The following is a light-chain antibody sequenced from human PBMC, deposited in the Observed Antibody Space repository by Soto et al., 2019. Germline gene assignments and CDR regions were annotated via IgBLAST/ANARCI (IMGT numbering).Light chain of an antibody. CDR1: QSISYW. V-gene: IGKV1-5*01. CDR2: DAS. J-gene: IGKJ1*01. Sequence: DIQMTQAPSTLSASVGDRVTITCRASQSISYWLAWYQQKPGKAPNLLIYDASNLESGVPSRFSGSGFGTEFTLTISSXQPDDFATYYCQQYNSYSWTFGQGTKVDIK. CDR3: QQYNSYSWT.